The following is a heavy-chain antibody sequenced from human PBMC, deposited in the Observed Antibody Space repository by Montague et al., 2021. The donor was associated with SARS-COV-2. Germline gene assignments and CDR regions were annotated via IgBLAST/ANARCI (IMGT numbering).Heavy chain of an antibody. CDR3: ARTYGGNSFFDS. V-gene: IGHV2-70*11. Sequence: PALVKPTQSLTLTCTFSGFSLSATGMCVNWIRQPPGKALEWLARIDWDDEKDYSTSLRTRLNISKDTSKSQVVLTLTNMDPVDTATYYCARTYGGNSFFDSWGQGALVTVSS. J-gene: IGHJ4*02. CDR2: IDWDDEK. D-gene: IGHD4-23*01. CDR1: GFSLSATGMC.